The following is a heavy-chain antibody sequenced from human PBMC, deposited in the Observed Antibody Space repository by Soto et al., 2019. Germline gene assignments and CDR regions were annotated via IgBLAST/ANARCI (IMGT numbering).Heavy chain of an antibody. CDR1: GYTFTDYE. CDR2: MNPYSGET. Sequence: QVQLVQSGAEVKKPGASVKVSCKASGYTFTDYEINWVRQATGQGLEWMGWMNPYSGETGYAQKFQGRVTMTRNTSISTAYMELCSLRSEDTAVYYCARGNNYDLWSGSSRGMDGWCQGTTVTVSS. V-gene: IGHV1-8*01. D-gene: IGHD3-3*01. J-gene: IGHJ6*02. CDR3: ARGNNYDLWSGSSRGMDG.